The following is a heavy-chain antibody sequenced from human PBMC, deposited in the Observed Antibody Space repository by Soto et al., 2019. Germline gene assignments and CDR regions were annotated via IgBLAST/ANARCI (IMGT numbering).Heavy chain of an antibody. J-gene: IGHJ4*02. CDR2: INAGNGNT. CDR1: GYTFTRYA. V-gene: IGHV1-3*01. CDR3: ARSQSGPYYDILTGYYNVPPFDY. D-gene: IGHD3-9*01. Sequence: VASVKVSCKASGYTFTRYAMHWVRQAPGQRLEWMGWINAGNGNTKYSQKFQGRVTITRDTSASTAYMELSSLRSEDTAVYYCARSQSGPYYDILTGYYNVPPFDYWGQGTLVTVSS.